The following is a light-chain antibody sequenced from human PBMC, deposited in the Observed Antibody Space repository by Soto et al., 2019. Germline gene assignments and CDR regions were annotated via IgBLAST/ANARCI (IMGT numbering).Light chain of an antibody. CDR3: SSHSSSSAYYV. CDR2: EVN. Sequence: QSALTQPASVSGSPGQSITISCTGTSSAIGYYDYVSWYQHHSGKAPKLIIYEVNNRPSGVSNRFSGSKSVNTASLTISGLQAEDEAEYYCSSHSSSSAYYVFGTGTMVTVL. V-gene: IGLV2-14*01. J-gene: IGLJ1*01. CDR1: SSAIGYYDY.